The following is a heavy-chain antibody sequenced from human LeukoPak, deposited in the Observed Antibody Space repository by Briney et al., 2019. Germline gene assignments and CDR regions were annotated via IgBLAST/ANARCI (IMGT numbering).Heavy chain of an antibody. CDR1: GFTFSSYS. J-gene: IGHJ3*02. V-gene: IGHV3-48*04. Sequence: GGSLRLSCAASGFTFSSYSMNWVRQAPGKGLEWVSYISSSGSTIYYADSVKGRFTISRDNAKNSLYLQMNSLRAEDTAVYYCAREGITPDAFDIWGQGTMVTVSS. CDR3: AREGITPDAFDI. D-gene: IGHD3-16*01. CDR2: ISSSGSTI.